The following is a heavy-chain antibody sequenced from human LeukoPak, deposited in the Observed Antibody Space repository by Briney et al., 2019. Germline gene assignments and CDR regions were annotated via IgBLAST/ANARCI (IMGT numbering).Heavy chain of an antibody. CDR3: AKGGPYCSDGSCYSDY. CDR2: ISGSGGST. V-gene: IGHV3-23*01. Sequence: GGSLRLSCAASGFTFSSYAMSWVRQAPGKGLEWVSAISGSGGSTYYADSVKGWFTISRDNSKNTLYLQMNSLRAEDTAVYYCAKGGPYCSDGSCYSDYWGQGTLVTVSS. CDR1: GFTFSSYA. J-gene: IGHJ4*02. D-gene: IGHD2-15*01.